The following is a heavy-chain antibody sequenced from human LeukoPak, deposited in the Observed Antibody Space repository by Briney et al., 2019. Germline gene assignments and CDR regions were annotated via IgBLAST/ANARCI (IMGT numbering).Heavy chain of an antibody. CDR2: IRYDGSNK. CDR3: AKLRGSYGGNSRFGY. Sequence: PGGSLRLSCAASGFTFDDYAMHWVRQAPGKGLEWVAFIRYDGSNKYYADSVKGRFTISRDNSKNTLYLQMNSLRAEDTAVYYCAKLRGSYGGNSRFGYWGQGTLVTVSS. CDR1: GFTFDDYA. D-gene: IGHD4-23*01. J-gene: IGHJ4*02. V-gene: IGHV3-30*02.